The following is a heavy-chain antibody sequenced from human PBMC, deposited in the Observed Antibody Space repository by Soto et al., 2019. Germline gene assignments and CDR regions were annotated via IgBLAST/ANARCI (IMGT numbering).Heavy chain of an antibody. Sequence: QVQPVESGGGVVQPGRSLRLSCVVSGFTFRSYAMHWVRQAPGKGLEWVAVISNDGNNNYHADAVKGRFTISRDNSKNALYLHMDSLRAEDTALYYCSRFEGYGGSEYYFDNWGQGIQVIFST. J-gene: IGHJ4*02. D-gene: IGHD5-12*01. CDR1: GFTFRSYA. CDR2: ISNDGNNN. V-gene: IGHV3-30-3*02. CDR3: SRFEGYGGSEYYFDN.